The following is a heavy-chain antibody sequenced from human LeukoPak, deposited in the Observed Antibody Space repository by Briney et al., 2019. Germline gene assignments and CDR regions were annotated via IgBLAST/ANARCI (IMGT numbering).Heavy chain of an antibody. Sequence: GGSLRLSCAASGFTFSSYAMSWVRQAPGKGLEWVSHISSSSSSIYYADSVKGRFTISRDNAKNSLYLQMNSLRAEDTAVYYCARDLNWSFDIWGQGTMVTVSS. D-gene: IGHD1-1*01. CDR1: GFTFSSYA. J-gene: IGHJ3*02. CDR3: ARDLNWSFDI. V-gene: IGHV3-48*04. CDR2: ISSSSSSI.